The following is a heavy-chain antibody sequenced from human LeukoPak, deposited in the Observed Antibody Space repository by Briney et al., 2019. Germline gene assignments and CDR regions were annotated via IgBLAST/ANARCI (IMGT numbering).Heavy chain of an antibody. CDR2: IYSGGST. CDR1: GFTVSSNY. CDR3: AREIFGSGSYPDY. V-gene: IGHV3-66*02. Sequence: GGSLRLSCAASGFTVSSNYMSWVRQAPGKGLEWVSVIYSGGSTYYADSVKGRFTISRDNSKNTLYLQMNSLRAEDTAVYYCAREIFGSGSYPDYWGQGTLVTVSS. J-gene: IGHJ4*02. D-gene: IGHD3-10*01.